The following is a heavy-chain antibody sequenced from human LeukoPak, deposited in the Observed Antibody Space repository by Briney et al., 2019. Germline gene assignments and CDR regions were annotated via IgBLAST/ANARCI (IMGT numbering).Heavy chain of an antibody. J-gene: IGHJ4*02. D-gene: IGHD6-6*01. CDR3: ARGLDPTSYYFDY. CDR1: GDSISSYY. V-gene: IGHV4-59*01. CDR2: IYYSGST. Sequence: PSGTLSLTCTVSGDSISSYYWSWIRQPPGKGLEWIGYIYYSGSTNYNPSLKSRVTISLDTSKNQISLKLSSVTAADTAVYYCARGLDPTSYYFDYWGQGTLVTVSS.